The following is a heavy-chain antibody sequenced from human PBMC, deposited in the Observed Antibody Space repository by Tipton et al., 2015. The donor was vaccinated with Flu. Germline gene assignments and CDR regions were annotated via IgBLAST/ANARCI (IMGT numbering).Heavy chain of an antibody. J-gene: IGHJ5*02. CDR3: ARDLGPFNWFDL. V-gene: IGHV3-48*03. Sequence: AVSGFTFSNYEMNWVRQAPGKGLEWLSYISSSGNTISYADSVRGRFTISRDNTKKSLYLQLNSLRAEDTAIYYCARDLGPFNWFDLWGLGTLVTVSS. CDR2: ISSSGNTI. CDR1: GFTFSNYE.